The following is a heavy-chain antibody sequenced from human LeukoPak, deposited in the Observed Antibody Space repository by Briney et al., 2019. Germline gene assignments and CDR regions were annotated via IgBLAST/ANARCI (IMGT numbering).Heavy chain of an antibody. V-gene: IGHV1-69*04. CDR1: GGTFSSYA. J-gene: IGHJ4*02. CDR3: ASLCSSTSRNVVDY. D-gene: IGHD2-2*01. Sequence: SVKVSCKASGGTFSSYAISWVRQAPGQGLEWMGRIIPILGIANYAQKFQGRVTITADKSTSTAYMELSSLRSEDTAVYYCASLCSSTSRNVVDYWGQGTLVTVSS. CDR2: IIPILGIA.